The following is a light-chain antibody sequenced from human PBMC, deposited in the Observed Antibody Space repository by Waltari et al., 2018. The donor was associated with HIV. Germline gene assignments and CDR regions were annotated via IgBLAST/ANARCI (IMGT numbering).Light chain of an antibody. CDR3: LSADTSGTYV. J-gene: IGLJ1*01. CDR1: ASPKPY. V-gene: IGLV3-25*03. CDR2: KNK. Sequence: SSELTQPPSVSVSPGQTARIPCSGDASPKPYTHWFQQKQGQAPGVFIPKNKYSPLGIAERFSASRSGTTVTLTITGVQTDDEADYYWLSADTSGTYVFGPVTTVTVL.